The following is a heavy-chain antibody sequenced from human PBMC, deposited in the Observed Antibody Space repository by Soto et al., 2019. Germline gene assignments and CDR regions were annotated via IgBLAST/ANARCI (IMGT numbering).Heavy chain of an antibody. V-gene: IGHV4-39*01. CDR3: ARVNVTLDF. Sequence: PSETLSLTCTVSGGSISSSSNYWGWIRQPPGKGLEWIGSIYYSGSTYYNPSLKSRVTISRDTSKNRVSLELRSVTAADTAVYYCARVNVTLDFWGQGTLVTVSS. CDR1: GGSISSSSNY. D-gene: IGHD2-21*02. J-gene: IGHJ4*02. CDR2: IYYSGST.